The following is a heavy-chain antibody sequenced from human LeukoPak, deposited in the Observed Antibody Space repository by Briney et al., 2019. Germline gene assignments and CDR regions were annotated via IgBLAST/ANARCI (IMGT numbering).Heavy chain of an antibody. V-gene: IGHV3-48*02. D-gene: IGHD5-12*01. CDR3: ARPYSGYDYYFDY. CDR2: IRSDSSSI. Sequence: GGSLRLSCAASGFTSSNYNMNWVRQAPGKGLEWVSYIRSDSSSIYYADSVKGRFTISRDNAKNSLYLQMNSLRDEDTAVYYCARPYSGYDYYFDYWGQGTLVTVSS. J-gene: IGHJ4*02. CDR1: GFTSSNYN.